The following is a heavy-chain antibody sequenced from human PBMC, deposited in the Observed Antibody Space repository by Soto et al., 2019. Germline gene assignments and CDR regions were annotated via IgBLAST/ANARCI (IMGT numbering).Heavy chain of an antibody. CDR3: GTTFEY. V-gene: IGHV3-74*01. CDR2: INNDGSRT. CDR1: GFTFSNYW. J-gene: IGHJ4*02. Sequence: EVQVVESGGALVQPGGSLRLSCAASGFTFSNYWIHWVRQVPGEGLVWVSSINNDGSRTWYADSVRGRIAMSRDNARNLVSLQMNSLGAEDTAVYYCGTTFEYWGQGALVTVSS. D-gene: IGHD1-26*01.